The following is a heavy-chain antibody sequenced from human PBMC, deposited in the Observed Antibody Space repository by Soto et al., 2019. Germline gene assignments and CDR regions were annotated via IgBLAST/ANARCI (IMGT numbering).Heavy chain of an antibody. CDR2: TSYDGSDK. D-gene: IGHD3-16*01. CDR1: GFTFSSYV. V-gene: IGHV3-30*19. J-gene: IGHJ1*01. Sequence: QVQLVESGGGVVQPGTSLRVSCVGSGFTFSSYVIHWVRQAPGKGLEWVALTSYDGSDKYYGDSVRGRFTISRDNSRNTVDLQMDSLRLEDTALYYCARWGTTGGLAVWGQGTLVSVSS. CDR3: ARWGTTGGLAV.